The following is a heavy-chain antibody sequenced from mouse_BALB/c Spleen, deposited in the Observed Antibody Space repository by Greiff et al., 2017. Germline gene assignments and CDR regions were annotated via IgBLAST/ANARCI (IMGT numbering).Heavy chain of an antibody. CDR2: ISYSGST. V-gene: IGHV3-2*02. CDR3: AREGDYGNYAMDY. CDR1: GYSITSDYA. D-gene: IGHD2-1*01. Sequence: VQLQQSGPGLVKPSQSLSLTFTVTGYSITSDYAWNWIRQFPGNKLEWMGYISYSGSTSYNPSLKSRISITRDTSKNQFFLQLNSVTTEDTATYYCAREGDYGNYAMDYWGQGTSVTVSS. J-gene: IGHJ4*01.